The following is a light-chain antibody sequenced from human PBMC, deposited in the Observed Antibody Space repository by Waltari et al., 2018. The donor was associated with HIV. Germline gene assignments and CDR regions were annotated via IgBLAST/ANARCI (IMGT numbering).Light chain of an antibody. CDR2: EVS. CDR3: CSYARSGIP. Sequence: QSALTQPASVSGSFGQSITISCTGTSSDVGSYNLVSWDQYHPGKAPKLIIYEVSKRPSGVSNRFSGSKSGNTASLTVSGLQAEDEAHYYCCSYARSGIPFGGGTKLTVL. CDR1: SSDVGSYNL. J-gene: IGLJ2*01. V-gene: IGLV2-23*02.